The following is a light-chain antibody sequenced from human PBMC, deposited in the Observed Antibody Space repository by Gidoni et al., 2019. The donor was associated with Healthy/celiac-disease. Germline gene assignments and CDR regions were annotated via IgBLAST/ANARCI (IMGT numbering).Light chain of an antibody. V-gene: IGLV1-40*01. J-gene: IGLJ3*02. CDR3: QSYDSSLSGWV. Sequence: QSVLTQPPSVSGAPGQRVTISCTGSSSNIGAGYDVHWYQQLPGTAPKLLIYGNSKRPSGVPDRFSGSKSGTSASLAITRLQAEDEADYYCQSYDSSLSGWVFGGGTKLTVL. CDR2: GNS. CDR1: SSNIGAGYD.